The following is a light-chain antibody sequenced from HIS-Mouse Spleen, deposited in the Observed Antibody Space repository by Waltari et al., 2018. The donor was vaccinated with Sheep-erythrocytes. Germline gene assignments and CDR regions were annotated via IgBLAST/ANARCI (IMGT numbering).Light chain of an antibody. Sequence: QSALTQPASVAGSPGPSITISCTGTSTDFGSLNPVHRYQQHPGKAPKLMIHAGSKRPSGVSNRFSGSKSGNTASLTISGLQAEDEADYYCCSYAGSSTPWVFGGGTKLTVL. V-gene: IGLV2-23*01. CDR3: CSYAGSSTPWV. CDR1: STDFGSLNP. J-gene: IGLJ3*02. CDR2: AGS.